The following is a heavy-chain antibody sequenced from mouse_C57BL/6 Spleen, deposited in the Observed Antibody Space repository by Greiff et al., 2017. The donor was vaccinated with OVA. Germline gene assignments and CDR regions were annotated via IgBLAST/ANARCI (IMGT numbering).Heavy chain of an antibody. CDR2: IYPGSGST. Sequence: QVHVKQPGAELVKPGASVKMSCKASGYTFTSYWITWVKQRPGQGLEWIGDIYPGSGSTNYNEKFKSKATLTVDTSSSTAYMQLSSLTSEDSAVYYCARPYGNYVGYAMDYWGQGTSVTVSS. CDR3: ARPYGNYVGYAMDY. J-gene: IGHJ4*01. D-gene: IGHD2-1*01. CDR1: GYTFTSYW. V-gene: IGHV1-55*01.